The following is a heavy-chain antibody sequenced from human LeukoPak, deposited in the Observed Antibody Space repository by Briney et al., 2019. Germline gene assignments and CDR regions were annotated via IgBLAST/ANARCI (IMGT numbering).Heavy chain of an antibody. Sequence: PSETLSLTCTVSGGSISSSSYYWGWIRQPPGKGLEWIGSIYYSGSTYYNPSLKSRVTISVDTSKNQFSLKLSSVTAADTAVYYCARLPSIIVGAPDYWGQGTLVTVSS. J-gene: IGHJ4*02. CDR3: ARLPSIIVGAPDY. D-gene: IGHD1-26*01. V-gene: IGHV4-39*07. CDR1: GGSISSSSYY. CDR2: IYYSGST.